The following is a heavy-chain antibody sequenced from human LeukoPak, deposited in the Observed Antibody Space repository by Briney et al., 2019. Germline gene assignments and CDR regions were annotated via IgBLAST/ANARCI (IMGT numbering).Heavy chain of an antibody. D-gene: IGHD2-2*01. CDR2: IYPGDSDT. CDR3: ARRLPAPEAFDI. Sequence: AGESLKISCKGSGYSFTTYWIGWVRQMPGKGLEWMGIIYPGDSDTRYSPSFQGQVTISADKSISTAYLQWSSLKASDAAIYYCARRLPAPEAFDIWGQGTMVTVSS. J-gene: IGHJ3*02. V-gene: IGHV5-51*01. CDR1: GYSFTTYW.